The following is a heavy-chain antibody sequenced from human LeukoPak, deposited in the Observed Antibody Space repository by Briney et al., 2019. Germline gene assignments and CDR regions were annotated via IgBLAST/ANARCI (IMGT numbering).Heavy chain of an antibody. CDR1: GYTFTSYG. J-gene: IGHJ4*02. Sequence: ASVKVSCKASGYTFTSYGISWVRQAPGQGLEWMGWISAYNGNTNYAQKLQGRVTMTTDTSTSTAYMELRSLRSDDTAVYYCAREYWRNTSRYLYFDYWGQGTLVTVSS. V-gene: IGHV1-18*01. D-gene: IGHD2-2*01. CDR3: AREYWRNTSRYLYFDY. CDR2: ISAYNGNT.